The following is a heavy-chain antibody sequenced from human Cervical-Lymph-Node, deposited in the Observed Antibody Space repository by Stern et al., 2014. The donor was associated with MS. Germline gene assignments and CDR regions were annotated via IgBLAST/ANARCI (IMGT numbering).Heavy chain of an antibody. Sequence: VHLVESGAEVKKPGSSVKVSCKASGGTFSSYVISWVRQAPGQGLEWMGGIIPILGTANYAQKFQGRVTITADKSTSTAYMELSSLRSEDTAVYYCARVPSPIYDYVWGSYRYPYFDYWGQGTLVTVSS. V-gene: IGHV1-69*06. J-gene: IGHJ4*02. CDR3: ARVPSPIYDYVWGSYRYPYFDY. CDR1: GGTFSSYV. D-gene: IGHD3-16*02. CDR2: IIPILGTA.